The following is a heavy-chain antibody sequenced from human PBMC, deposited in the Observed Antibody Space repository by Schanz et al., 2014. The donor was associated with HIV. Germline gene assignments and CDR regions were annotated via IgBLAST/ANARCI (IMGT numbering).Heavy chain of an antibody. J-gene: IGHJ6*02. D-gene: IGHD1-20*01. V-gene: IGHV3-9*01. CDR1: GFTFSSYA. CDR3: AKDRITGTAPPNYGMDV. Sequence: EVQVVESGGDLVQVGGSLRLSCAASGFTFSSYAMYWVRQAPGKGLEWVSGISWNSGSIGYADSVKGRFTISRDNAKNSLYLQMNSLRAEDTALYYCAKDRITGTAPPNYGMDVWGQGTTVTVSS. CDR2: ISWNSGSI.